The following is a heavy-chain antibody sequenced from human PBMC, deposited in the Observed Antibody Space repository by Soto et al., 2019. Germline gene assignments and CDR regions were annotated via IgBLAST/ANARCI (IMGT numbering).Heavy chain of an antibody. CDR1: GGSISSYY. Sequence: PSETLSLTCTVSGGSISSYYWSWIRQPPGKGLEWIGYIYYSGSTNYNPSLKSRVTISVDTSKNQFSLKLSSVTAADTAVYYCARSWTVTTVTTTSLYYYSYMDVWGKGTTVTVSS. CDR3: ARSWTVTTVTTTSLYYYSYMDV. D-gene: IGHD4-17*01. CDR2: IYYSGST. V-gene: IGHV4-59*01. J-gene: IGHJ6*03.